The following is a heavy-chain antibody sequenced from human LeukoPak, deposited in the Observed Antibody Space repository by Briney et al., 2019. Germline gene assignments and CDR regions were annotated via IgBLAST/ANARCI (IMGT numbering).Heavy chain of an antibody. CDR1: GFTFSDYG. CDR2: IRYDESTK. Sequence: GGSLRLSCAASGFTFSDYGMHWVRQAPGRGLEWVAFIRYDESTKYYTDSVRGRFTISRDNSKNTLYLQMNSLRAEDTAVYYCAKDSEDGHNWAPFDYWGQGTLVTVSS. J-gene: IGHJ4*02. CDR3: AKDSEDGHNWAPFDY. D-gene: IGHD5-24*01. V-gene: IGHV3-30*02.